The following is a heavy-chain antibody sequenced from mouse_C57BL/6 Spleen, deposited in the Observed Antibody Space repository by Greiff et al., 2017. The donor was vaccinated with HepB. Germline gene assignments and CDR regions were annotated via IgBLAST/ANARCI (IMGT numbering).Heavy chain of an antibody. CDR3: ARQGSSGYWYFDV. V-gene: IGHV5-9*01. CDR1: GFTFSSYT. CDR2: ISGGGGNT. Sequence: EVMLVESGGGLVKPGGSLKLSCAASGFTFSSYTMSWVRQTPEKRLEWVATISGGGGNTYYPDSVKGRFTISRDNAKNTLYLQMSSLRSEDTALYYCARQGSSGYWYFDVWGTGTTVTVSS. D-gene: IGHD3-2*02. J-gene: IGHJ1*03.